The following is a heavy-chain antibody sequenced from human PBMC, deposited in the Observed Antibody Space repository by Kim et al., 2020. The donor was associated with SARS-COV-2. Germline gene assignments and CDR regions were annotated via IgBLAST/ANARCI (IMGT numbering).Heavy chain of an antibody. CDR3: ARDENSYDYVWGSYRSPGYYFDY. D-gene: IGHD3-16*02. V-gene: IGHV3-48*02. CDR2: ISSSSSTI. J-gene: IGHJ4*02. Sequence: GGSLRLSCAASGFTFSSYSMNWVRQAPGKGLEWVSYISSSSSTIYYADSVKGRFTISRDNAKNSLYLQMNSLRDEDTAVYYCARDENSYDYVWGSYRSPGYYFDYWGQGTLVTVSS. CDR1: GFTFSSYS.